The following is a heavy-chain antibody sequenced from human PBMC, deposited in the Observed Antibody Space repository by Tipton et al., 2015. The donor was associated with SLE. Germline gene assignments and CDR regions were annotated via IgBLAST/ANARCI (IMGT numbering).Heavy chain of an antibody. CDR3: ARGGKWFDP. V-gene: IGHV4-59*11. Sequence: TLSLTCTVSGGSISSHYWSWIRQPPGKGLEWTGYIYYSGSTNYNPSLKSRVTISVDTSKNQFSLKLSSVTAADTAVYYCARGGKWFDPWGQGTLVTVSS. J-gene: IGHJ5*02. CDR1: GGSISSHY. CDR2: IYYSGST.